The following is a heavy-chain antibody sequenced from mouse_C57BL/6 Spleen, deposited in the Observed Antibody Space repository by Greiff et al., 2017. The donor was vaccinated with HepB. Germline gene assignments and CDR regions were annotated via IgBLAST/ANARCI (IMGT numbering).Heavy chain of an antibody. D-gene: IGHD3-3*01. CDR1: GYTFTDYY. Sequence: VQLQQSGPVLVKPGASVKMSCKASGYTFTDYYMNWVKQSPGKSLEWIGVINPYNGGTSYNQKFKGKATLTVDKSSSTAYMELNSLTSEDSAVYYCARSGTPYYAMDYWGKGTSVTVSS. CDR2: INPYNGGT. J-gene: IGHJ4*01. CDR3: ARSGTPYYAMDY. V-gene: IGHV1-19*01.